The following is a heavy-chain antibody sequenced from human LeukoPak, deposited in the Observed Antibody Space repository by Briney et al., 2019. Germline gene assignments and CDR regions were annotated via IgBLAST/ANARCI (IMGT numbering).Heavy chain of an antibody. J-gene: IGHJ6*02. Sequence: SETLSLTCTVSGGSISSYYWSWIRQPPGEGLEWIGYIYYSGSTDYNPSLKSRITISVDTSKNQFSLKLSSVTAADTAVHYCVRGSSSDYYAMDVWGQGTTVTVSS. CDR2: IYYSGST. D-gene: IGHD6-13*01. CDR3: VRGSSSDYYAMDV. V-gene: IGHV4-59*01. CDR1: GGSISSYY.